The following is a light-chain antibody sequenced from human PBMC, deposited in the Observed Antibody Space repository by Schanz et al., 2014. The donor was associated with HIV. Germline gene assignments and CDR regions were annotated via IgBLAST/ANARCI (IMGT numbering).Light chain of an antibody. CDR1: QSVSSSY. V-gene: IGKV3-20*01. CDR2: AAS. J-gene: IGKJ4*02. Sequence: ETVLTQSPGSLSLSPGERATLSCRASQSVSSSYLAWYQHKPGQAPRLLIYAASDRATGVPARFSGSGSGTDFTLTISRLEPDDFAVYYCHHYGDSRGTFGGGTEVDI. CDR3: HHYGDSRGT.